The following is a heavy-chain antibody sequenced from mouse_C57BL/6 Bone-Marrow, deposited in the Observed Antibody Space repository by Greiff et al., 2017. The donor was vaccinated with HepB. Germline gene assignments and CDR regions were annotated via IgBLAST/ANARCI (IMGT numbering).Heavy chain of an antibody. CDR3: ARNPQLGLDY. CDR2: IDPSDSET. J-gene: IGHJ2*01. D-gene: IGHD4-1*02. V-gene: IGHV1-52*01. Sequence: QVHVKQPGAELVRPGSSVKLSCKASGYTFTSYWMHWVKQRPIQGLEWIGNIDPSDSETHYNQKFKDKATLTVDKSSSTAYMQLSSLTSEDSAVYYCARNPQLGLDYWGQGTTLTVSS. CDR1: GYTFTSYW.